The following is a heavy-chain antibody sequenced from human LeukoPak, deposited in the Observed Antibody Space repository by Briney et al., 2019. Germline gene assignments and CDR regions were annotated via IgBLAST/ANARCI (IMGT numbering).Heavy chain of an antibody. D-gene: IGHD3-22*01. J-gene: IGHJ4*02. CDR3: AQTRHYHDSSGYYYFDY. Sequence: SGLTLMKPTQTLTLTCTFSGFSLSTSAVGVGWIRQPPGKALEWLALIYWDDDKRYSPSLKSRLTITKDTSKNQVVLTMTNMDPVDTATYYCAQTRHYHDSSGYYYFDYWGQGTLVTVSS. V-gene: IGHV2-5*02. CDR1: GFSLSTSAVG. CDR2: IYWDDDK.